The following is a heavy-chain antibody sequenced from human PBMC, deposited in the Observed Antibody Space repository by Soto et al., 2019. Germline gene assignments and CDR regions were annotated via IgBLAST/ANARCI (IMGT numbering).Heavy chain of an antibody. Sequence: EVQLVESGGGLVQPGGSLRLSCAASGFTFSSYSMNWVRQAPGKGLEWVSYISSSSSTIYYADSVKGRFTISRDNAKNSLFLQMNSLRDGVTGVYYCARSLYYYDSGGYWGYWGQGTLVTVSS. J-gene: IGHJ4*02. CDR3: ARSLYYYDSGGYWGY. CDR1: GFTFSSYS. V-gene: IGHV3-48*02. D-gene: IGHD3-22*01. CDR2: ISSSSSTI.